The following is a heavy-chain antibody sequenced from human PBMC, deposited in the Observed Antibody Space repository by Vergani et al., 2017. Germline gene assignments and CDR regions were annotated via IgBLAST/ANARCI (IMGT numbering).Heavy chain of an antibody. Sequence: VQLLESGGGLVQPGGSLRLSCAASGFTFSSYAMSWVRQAPGKGLEWVSSISSGSRYMYYADSVKGRFTISRDNAKNSLFLQMNSLRAEDTAVYYCARESSGYNAEYFRHWGQGTLVTVSS. V-gene: IGHV3-21*01. CDR3: ARESSGYNAEYFRH. J-gene: IGHJ1*01. D-gene: IGHD3-22*01. CDR1: GFTFSSYA. CDR2: ISSGSRYM.